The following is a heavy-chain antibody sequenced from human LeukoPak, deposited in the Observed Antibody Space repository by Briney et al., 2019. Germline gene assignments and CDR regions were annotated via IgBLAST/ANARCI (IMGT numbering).Heavy chain of an antibody. J-gene: IGHJ4*02. CDR2: ISSSGSTI. Sequence: GGSLRLSCSASGFTFSNYEMNWVRQAPGKGLEWVSYISSSGSTIYYVDSVKGRFTISRDNAKNSLYLQINSLRAEDTAVYFCAREESDSSGYHHDYWGQGTLVTVSS. D-gene: IGHD3-22*01. CDR3: AREESDSSGYHHDY. CDR1: GFTFSNYE. V-gene: IGHV3-48*03.